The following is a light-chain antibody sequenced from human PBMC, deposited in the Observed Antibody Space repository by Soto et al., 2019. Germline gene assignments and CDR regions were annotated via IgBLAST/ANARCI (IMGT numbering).Light chain of an antibody. Sequence: DIHLTQSPSTLSASVGDRVTITCRASQTISHWLAWYQQKPGKAPKLLIFDASSLENGVPSRFSGSGSGTEFTLTITGLQPDDFATYYCLQYNTYWTFGQGTKVDIK. CDR1: QTISHW. J-gene: IGKJ1*01. CDR3: LQYNTYWT. V-gene: IGKV1-5*01. CDR2: DAS.